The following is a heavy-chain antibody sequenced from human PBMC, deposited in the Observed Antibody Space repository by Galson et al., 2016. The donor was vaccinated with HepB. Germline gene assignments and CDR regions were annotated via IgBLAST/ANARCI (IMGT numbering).Heavy chain of an antibody. D-gene: IGHD2-2*01. CDR1: GGSFGGYY. CDR3: ARTFCSSMSCYERIRPMDV. J-gene: IGHJ6*03. V-gene: IGHV4-34*01. Sequence: LSLTCTVYGGSFGGYYWSWIRQSPGKGLEWIGAIKHSGKTDYSSSLKSRVTISVDTSKNQFSLRLRSVTAADTAVYYCARTFCSSMSCYERIRPMDVWGEGTTVIVSS. CDR2: IKHSGKT.